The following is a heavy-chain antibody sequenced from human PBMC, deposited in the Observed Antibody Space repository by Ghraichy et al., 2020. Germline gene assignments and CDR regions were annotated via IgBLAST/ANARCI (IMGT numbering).Heavy chain of an antibody. V-gene: IGHV4-59*01. CDR2: AFFSGIT. CDR1: NGSISSYY. CDR3: ARWVASSWSKSTYYFDS. Sequence: SETLSLTCSVSNGSISSYYWSWLRQPPGEGLEWIGYAFFSGITNYNPSLKTRATISVDRSKNQFSLSLTSVTAADSAVYFCARWVASSWSKSTYYFDSWGQGTLVTVSS. J-gene: IGHJ4*02. D-gene: IGHD6-13*01.